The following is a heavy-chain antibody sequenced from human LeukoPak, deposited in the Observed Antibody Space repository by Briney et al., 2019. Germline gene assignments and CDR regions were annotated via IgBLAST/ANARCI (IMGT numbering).Heavy chain of an antibody. V-gene: IGHV4-39*02. CDR3: ARRRPTDWFDS. D-gene: IGHD1-1*01. Sequence: PSETLSLTCAVSGVSISSNLYYWAWIRQPPGQGLEWIAMIYHTGTTYYNPSLRSRVSMSMDTSRNHFSLKLVSVTVTDSATYFCARRRPTDWFDSWGRGTLVAVSS. CDR2: IYHTGTT. J-gene: IGHJ5*01. CDR1: GVSISSNLYY.